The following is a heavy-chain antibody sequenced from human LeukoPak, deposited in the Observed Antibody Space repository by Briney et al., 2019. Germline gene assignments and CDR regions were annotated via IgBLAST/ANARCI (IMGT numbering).Heavy chain of an antibody. Sequence: PSETLSLTCTVSGGSISSYYWSWIRQPPGKGLEWIGYIYYSGSTNYNPSLKSRVTISVDTSKNQFSLKLSSVTAADTAVYYCARAPSGYYFYYYYYYGMDVWGQGTTATVSS. CDR3: ARAPSGYYFYYYYYYGMDV. D-gene: IGHD3-22*01. CDR2: IYYSGST. V-gene: IGHV4-59*01. CDR1: GGSISSYY. J-gene: IGHJ6*02.